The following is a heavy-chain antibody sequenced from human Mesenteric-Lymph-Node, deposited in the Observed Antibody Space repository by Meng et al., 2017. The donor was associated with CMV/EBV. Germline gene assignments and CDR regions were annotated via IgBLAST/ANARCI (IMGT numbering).Heavy chain of an antibody. CDR1: GFTFSSYA. CDR3: VLGF. Sequence: GGSLRLSCAASGFTFSSYAMSWVRQAPGKGLEWVSIISNSGGSTYYADSVKGRFTISRDNSKNTLYLQMNSRTVTIVIPPAVVLGFWGQGTLVTVSS. V-gene: IGHV3-23*01. J-gene: IGHJ4*02. CDR2: ISNSGGST. D-gene: IGHD2-2*01.